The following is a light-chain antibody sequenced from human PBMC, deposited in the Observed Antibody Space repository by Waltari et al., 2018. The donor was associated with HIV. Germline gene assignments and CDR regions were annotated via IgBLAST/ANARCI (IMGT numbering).Light chain of an antibody. Sequence: QSALTQPASVSGSPGQSITISCTRTSSDVATYKLVPWYQQPPGKAPKLMIYEVSKRPSGVSDRFSGSKSCDTASLTISGLQAEDEADYYCCSYVSNVIFGGGTTLTVL. CDR3: CSYVSNVI. CDR1: SSDVATYKL. V-gene: IGLV2-23*02. J-gene: IGLJ2*01. CDR2: EVS.